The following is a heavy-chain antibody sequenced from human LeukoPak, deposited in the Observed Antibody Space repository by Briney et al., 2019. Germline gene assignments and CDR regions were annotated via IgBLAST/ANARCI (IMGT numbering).Heavy chain of an antibody. CDR3: AKGSTARGGNYWYMDV. V-gene: IGHV3-23*01. Sequence: PGGSLRLSCAASGFTFSNYAMSWVRQAPGKGLEWVSTISGSGATTYYADSVKGRFTISRDNSKNTLYLQMNSLRAEDTAVYYCAKGSTARGGNYWYMDVWGKGTAVTVSS. D-gene: IGHD6-6*01. CDR1: GFTFSNYA. J-gene: IGHJ6*03. CDR2: ISGSGATT.